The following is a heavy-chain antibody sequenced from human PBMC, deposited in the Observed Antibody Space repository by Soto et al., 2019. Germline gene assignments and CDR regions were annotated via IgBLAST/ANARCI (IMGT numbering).Heavy chain of an antibody. CDR1: GYSFPSYW. V-gene: IGHV5-51*01. J-gene: IGHJ4*02. D-gene: IGHD2-21*02. Sequence: PGESLKISCKGSGYSFPSYWIGWVRQMPGKGLEWMGIIYPGDSDTRYSPSFQGQVTISADKSISTAYLQWSSLKASDTAMYYCARTPDIVVVTATPAGEFDYWGQGTLVTVSS. CDR2: IYPGDSDT. CDR3: ARTPDIVVVTATPAGEFDY.